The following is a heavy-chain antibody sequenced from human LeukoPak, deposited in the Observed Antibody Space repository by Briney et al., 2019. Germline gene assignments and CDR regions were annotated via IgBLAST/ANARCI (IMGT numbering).Heavy chain of an antibody. CDR1: GYTLTAYY. V-gene: IGHV1-2*06. Sequence: EASVKASCKASGYTLTAYYIYWVRQAPGQGLEWMGRINPNSGGTDYAQNFQGRVTMTRDTSISTVYMELSRLRSDDTAVYYCARGYCSGGTCYLVENWLDPWGQGTLVTVSS. D-gene: IGHD2-15*01. CDR3: ARGYCSGGTCYLVENWLDP. CDR2: INPNSGGT. J-gene: IGHJ5*02.